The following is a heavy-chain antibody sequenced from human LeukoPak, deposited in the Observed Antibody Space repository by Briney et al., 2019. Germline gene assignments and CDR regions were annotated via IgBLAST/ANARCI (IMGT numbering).Heavy chain of an antibody. J-gene: IGHJ6*02. Sequence: GGSLRLSCAASGFTFSSYAMSWVRQAPGKGLEWVSAISGSGGSTYYADSVKGRFTISRDNSKNTLYLQMNSLRAEDTAVYYCASRGGYSSSWYSTFYYGMDVWGQGTTVTVSS. V-gene: IGHV3-23*01. CDR3: ASRGGYSSSWYSTFYYGMDV. CDR1: GFTFSSYA. D-gene: IGHD6-13*01. CDR2: ISGSGGST.